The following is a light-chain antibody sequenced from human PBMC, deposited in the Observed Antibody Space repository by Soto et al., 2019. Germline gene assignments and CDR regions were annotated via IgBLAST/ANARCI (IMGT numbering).Light chain of an antibody. CDR2: KAS. V-gene: IGKV1-5*03. J-gene: IGKJ4*01. CDR1: QSVSNW. CDR3: QQYNSFSPLT. Sequence: DIQMTQSPSTLSASVGERVTITCRASQSVSNWLAWYQQKPGKAPKLLIYKASSLESGVPSRFSGSGSGTEFTLTISSLQPDDFATYYCQQYNSFSPLTFGGGTKV.